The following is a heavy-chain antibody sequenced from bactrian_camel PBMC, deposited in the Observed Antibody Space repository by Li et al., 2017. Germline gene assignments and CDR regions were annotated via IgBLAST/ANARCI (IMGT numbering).Heavy chain of an antibody. Sequence: HVQLVESGGGSVQAGGSLRLPCAASAYRGYMGWFRQAPGNECEPVSNITSDGSTHYADSVKGRFTISQDNAKNTLYLHMNSLKTEDTAVYYCAALGCLGWLTPIDYWGEGTQVTVS. J-gene: IGHJ7*01. CDR2: ITSDGST. V-gene: IGHV3S53*01. CDR1: AYRGY. D-gene: IGHD5*01.